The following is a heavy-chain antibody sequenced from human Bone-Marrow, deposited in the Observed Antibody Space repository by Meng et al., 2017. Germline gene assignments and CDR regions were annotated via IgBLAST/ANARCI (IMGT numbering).Heavy chain of an antibody. CDR1: GFTFSSYE. J-gene: IGHJ3*02. V-gene: IGHV3-48*03. CDR3: ALSGGIQLPDETHDAFDI. D-gene: IGHD5-18*01. CDR2: ISSSGSTI. Sequence: GESLKISCAASGFTFSSYEMNWVRQAPGKGLEWVSYISSSGSTIYYADSAKGRFTISRDNAKNSLYLQMNSLRAEDTAVYYCALSGGIQLPDETHDAFDIWGQGTMVTVSS.